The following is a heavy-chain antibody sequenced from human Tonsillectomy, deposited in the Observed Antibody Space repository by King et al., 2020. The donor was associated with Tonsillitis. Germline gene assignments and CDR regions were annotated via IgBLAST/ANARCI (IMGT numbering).Heavy chain of an antibody. Sequence: QLVQSGAEVKKPGASVKVSCQASGYIFTGYSIHWVRQVPGQGLDWMGRINPDSGGADYALRFEGRVTMTRDTSTSTAYLELSRLRSDDTAVYFCARDTGGWRTFDYWGQGTLVTVSS. V-gene: IGHV1-2*06. J-gene: IGHJ4*02. CDR3: ARDTGGWRTFDY. CDR2: INPDSGGA. D-gene: IGHD6-19*01. CDR1: GYIFTGYS.